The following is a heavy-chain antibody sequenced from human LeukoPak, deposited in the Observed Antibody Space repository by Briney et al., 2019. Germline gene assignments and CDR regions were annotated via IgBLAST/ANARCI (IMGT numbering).Heavy chain of an antibody. Sequence: SETLSLTCTVSGGSISSSGYYWSWIRQPPGRGLEWIGEINHSGSTNYNPSLKSRVTISVDTSKNQFSLKLSSVTAADTAVYYCARGWVAVAGSPWYFDLWGRGTLVTVSS. CDR2: INHSGST. CDR1: GGSISSSGYY. CDR3: ARGWVAVAGSPWYFDL. V-gene: IGHV4-39*07. J-gene: IGHJ2*01. D-gene: IGHD6-19*01.